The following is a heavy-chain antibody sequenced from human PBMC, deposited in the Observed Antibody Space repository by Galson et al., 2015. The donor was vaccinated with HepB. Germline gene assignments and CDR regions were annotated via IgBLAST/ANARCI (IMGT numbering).Heavy chain of an antibody. V-gene: IGHV3-21*01. Sequence: SLRLSCAASGFTFSSYSMNWVRQAPGKGLEWVSSISSSSSYIYYADSVKGRFTISRDNAKNSLYLQMNSLRAEDTAVYYCARAERWLQSGDAFDIWGQGTMVTVSS. D-gene: IGHD5-24*01. J-gene: IGHJ3*02. CDR1: GFTFSSYS. CDR3: ARAERWLQSGDAFDI. CDR2: ISSSSSYI.